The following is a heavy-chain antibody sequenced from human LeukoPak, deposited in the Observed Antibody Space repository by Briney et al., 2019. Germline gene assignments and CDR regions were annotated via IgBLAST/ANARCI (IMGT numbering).Heavy chain of an antibody. CDR1: GFSFRDHG. J-gene: IGHJ6*02. CDR3: ARDGQNASPYAVDV. CDR2: LWYDGSDE. D-gene: IGHD2-2*01. V-gene: IGHV3-33*01. Sequence: PGGSLRLSCAASGFSFRDHGMHWVRQAPGKGLEWVAGLWYDGSDEDYAESVKGRLTIFRDNSKNTLYLRMNSLRVEDTGIYYCARDGQNASPYAVDVWGQGTAVTVSS.